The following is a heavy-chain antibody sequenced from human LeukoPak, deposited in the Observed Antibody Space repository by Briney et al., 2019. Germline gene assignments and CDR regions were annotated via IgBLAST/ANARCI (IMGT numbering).Heavy chain of an antibody. CDR1: GFTFSSYA. D-gene: IGHD6-19*01. CDR2: ISGSGGST. V-gene: IGHV3-23*01. Sequence: HAGGSLRLSCAASGFTFSSYAMSWVRQAPGKGLEWVSAISGSGGSTYYADSVKGRFTISRDNSKNTLYLQMNSLRAEDTAVYYCAKDRPAVAVAGMAAFDYWGQGTLVTVSS. CDR3: AKDRPAVAVAGMAAFDY. J-gene: IGHJ4*02.